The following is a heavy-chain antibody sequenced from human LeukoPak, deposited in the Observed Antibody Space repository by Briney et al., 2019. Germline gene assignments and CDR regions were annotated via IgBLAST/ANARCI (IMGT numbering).Heavy chain of an antibody. V-gene: IGHV3-53*01. CDR3: ASRVW. CDR2: IYTGGAT. CDR1: TFTVGGDY. J-gene: IGHJ4*02. Sequence: GGSLRLSCAASTFTVGGDYMSWVRQAPGKGLEWVSLIYTGGATYYADSVKGRFTISRDNSKKILFLQMNSLTAEDTAVYYCASRVWWGQGTLVTVSS.